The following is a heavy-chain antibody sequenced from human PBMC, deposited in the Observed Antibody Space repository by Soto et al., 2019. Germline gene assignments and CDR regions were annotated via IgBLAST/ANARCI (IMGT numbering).Heavy chain of an antibody. CDR1: GFTFSDSY. J-gene: IGHJ6*02. CDR3: ASVSWREISGMDD. CDR2: ITFSGNTV. V-gene: IGHV3-11*01. Sequence: GGSLRLSCAASGFTFSDSYMSWIRQAPGKGLEWSSYITFSGNTVYYADSLKGRLTISRYNAKNSLYLQMNRLRAEDTAVYYCASVSWREISGMDDWGQVTTFTVSS. D-gene: IGHD2-15*01.